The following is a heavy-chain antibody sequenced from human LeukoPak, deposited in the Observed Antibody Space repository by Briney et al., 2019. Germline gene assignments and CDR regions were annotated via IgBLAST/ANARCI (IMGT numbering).Heavy chain of an antibody. J-gene: IGHJ4*02. CDR3: ARSSGYDYFDY. CDR1: GFTLSDAW. Sequence: QSGGSLRLSCAASGFTLSDAWMSWVRQPPGKGLEWVANIKQDGSEKYYVDSVKGRFTISRDNAKNSLYLQMNSLRAEDTAVYYCARSSGYDYFDYWGQGTLVTVSS. CDR2: IKQDGSEK. D-gene: IGHD5-12*01. V-gene: IGHV3-7*01.